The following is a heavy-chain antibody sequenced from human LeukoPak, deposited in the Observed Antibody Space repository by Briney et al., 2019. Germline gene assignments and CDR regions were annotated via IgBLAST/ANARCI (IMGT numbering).Heavy chain of an antibody. CDR2: IKHDGSEK. V-gene: IGHV3-7*01. J-gene: IGHJ3*02. CDR3: ARDWGFDAFDI. Sequence: GGSLRLSCAVSGFRFSRNWMSWVRQAPGKGLEWVANIKHDGSEKYYVDSVKGRFTISRDNAKNSLYLQMNSLRAEDTAVYYCARDWGFDAFDIWGQGTMVTVSS. D-gene: IGHD7-27*01. CDR1: GFRFSRNW.